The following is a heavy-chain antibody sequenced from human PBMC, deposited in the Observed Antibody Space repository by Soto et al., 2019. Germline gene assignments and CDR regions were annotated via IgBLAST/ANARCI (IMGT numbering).Heavy chain of an antibody. D-gene: IGHD2-21*01. CDR1: GFVSNDYD. J-gene: IGHJ5*02. V-gene: IGHV3-30*03. Sequence: QVQLAESGGGVVQPGRSLRLSCATSGFVSNDYDIHWVRQAPGKGLAWLASISYDGSNKYYAGSVKGQFTISRDNSKNTLSLQINSLGAEDTAVYYCSRGIKGGLDAWGPGTLVTVSS. CDR2: ISYDGSNK. CDR3: SRGIKGGLDA.